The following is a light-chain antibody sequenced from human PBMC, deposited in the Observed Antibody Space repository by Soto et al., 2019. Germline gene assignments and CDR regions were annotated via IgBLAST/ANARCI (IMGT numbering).Light chain of an antibody. CDR1: SSDVGGYNY. V-gene: IGLV2-14*01. J-gene: IGLJ1*01. CDR2: DVS. Sequence: QSVLTQPASVSGSPGQSITISCTGTSSDVGGYNYVSWYQQHPGKAPKLMIYDVSNRPSGVSNRSSGSKSGNTASLTISGLQAEDEADYYCSSYTSSSGFGTGTKVTVL. CDR3: SSYTSSSG.